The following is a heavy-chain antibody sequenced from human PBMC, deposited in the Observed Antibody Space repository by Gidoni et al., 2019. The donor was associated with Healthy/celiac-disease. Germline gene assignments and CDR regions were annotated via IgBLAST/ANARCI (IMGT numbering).Heavy chain of an antibody. CDR1: GGSFRGYY. CDR3: ARARKGYFDL. CDR2: INHSGST. V-gene: IGHV4-34*01. Sequence: QVQLQQWGAGLLKPSETLSLTCAVYGGSFRGYYWSWIRPPPGKGLEWIGEINHSGSTNYNPSLKSRVTISVDTSKNQFSLKLSSVTAADTAVYYCARARKGYFDLWGRGTLVTVSS. J-gene: IGHJ2*01.